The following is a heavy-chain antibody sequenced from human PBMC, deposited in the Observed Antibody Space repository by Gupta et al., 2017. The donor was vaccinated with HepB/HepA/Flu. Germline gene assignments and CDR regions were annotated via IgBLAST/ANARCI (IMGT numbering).Heavy chain of an antibody. Sequence: QITFKEAGPTLVKPTQTLTLNCTFSGFSLSPSGVGVGWIRQHPGKDLEWLALIFWEDDNSYSPSLKSRLTITKDTSKNQVVLTMTNMDPVDTGIYYCTHKGPYYWYDLDVWGQGTTVTVSS. CDR3: THKGPYYWYDLDV. CDR1: GFSLSPSGVG. J-gene: IGHJ6*02. CDR2: IFWEDDN. V-gene: IGHV2-5*02.